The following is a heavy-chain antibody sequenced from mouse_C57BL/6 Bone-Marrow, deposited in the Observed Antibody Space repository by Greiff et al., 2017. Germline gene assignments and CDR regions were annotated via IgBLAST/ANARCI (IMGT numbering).Heavy chain of an antibody. D-gene: IGHD1-1*02. V-gene: IGHV1-74*01. J-gene: IGHJ1*03. Sequence: QVQLQQPGAELVTPGASVKVSCKASGYTFTSYWMHWVKQRPGQGLEWIGRIHPSDSDTNYNQKIKGKGTLTVDKSSSTAYMQLSNLTSDDSAVYYWTMFGGPLRYFDVWGTGTAVTVSS. CDR1: GYTFTSYW. CDR2: IHPSDSDT. CDR3: TMFGGPLRYFDV.